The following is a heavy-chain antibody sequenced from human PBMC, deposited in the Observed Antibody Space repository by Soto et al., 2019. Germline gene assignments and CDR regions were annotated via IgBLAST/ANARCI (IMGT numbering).Heavy chain of an antibody. Sequence: SETLSLTCAVYGGSFSAYYWSWVRQPPGKGLEWIGEIIHSESTKYNPSLKSRVTISVDTSKNQFTLKLSSVTAADTAVYYCARQRPTDGRWEFANYYGMDVWGQGTPVTVSS. CDR2: IIHSEST. CDR3: ARQRPTDGRWEFANYYGMDV. V-gene: IGHV4-34*12. D-gene: IGHD1-26*01. CDR1: GGSFSAYY. J-gene: IGHJ6*02.